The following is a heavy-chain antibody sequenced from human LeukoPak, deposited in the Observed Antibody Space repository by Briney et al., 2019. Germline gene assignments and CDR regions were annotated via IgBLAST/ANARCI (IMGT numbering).Heavy chain of an antibody. CDR1: GYTLTELS. V-gene: IGHV1-24*01. CDR3: ATDRGSRPNLDY. J-gene: IGHJ4*02. CDR2: FDPEDGET. Sequence: ASVKVSCKVSGYTLTELSMHWVRQAPGKGLEWMGGFDPEDGETIYAQKFQGRVTMTEDTSTDTAYIELSSLRSEDTAVYYCATDRGSRPNLDYWGQGTLVTVSS. D-gene: IGHD3-16*01.